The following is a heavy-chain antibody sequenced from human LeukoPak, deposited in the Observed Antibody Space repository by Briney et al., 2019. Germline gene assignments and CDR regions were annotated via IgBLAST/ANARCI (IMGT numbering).Heavy chain of an antibody. CDR3: AKDILSGSYYYFDY. D-gene: IGHD1-26*01. V-gene: IGHV3-20*04. CDR2: ISWNGGSI. CDR1: GFTFDDYG. J-gene: IGHJ4*02. Sequence: GGSLRLSCASSGFTFDDYGMSWVRQAPGKGLEGVSGISWNGGSIGYADSVKGRFTISRDNAKNSLYLQMNSLRAEDTALYYCAKDILSGSYYYFDYWGQGTLVTVSS.